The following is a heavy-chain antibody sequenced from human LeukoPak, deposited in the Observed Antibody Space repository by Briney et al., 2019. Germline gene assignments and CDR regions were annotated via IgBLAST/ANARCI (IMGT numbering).Heavy chain of an antibody. CDR3: ARGGSSAFDI. D-gene: IGHD6-6*01. Sequence: SETLSLTCTVSGGSISSHYWNWIRQPPGKGLEWIGYIYYSGSTNYNPSLKSRVTISVDTSKNQFSLKLSSVTAADTAVYYCARGGSSAFDIWGQGTMVTVSS. CDR2: IYYSGST. CDR1: GGSISSHY. J-gene: IGHJ3*02. V-gene: IGHV4-59*11.